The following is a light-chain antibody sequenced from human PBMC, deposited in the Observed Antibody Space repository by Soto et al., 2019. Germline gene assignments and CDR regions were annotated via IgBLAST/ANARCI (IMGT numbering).Light chain of an antibody. Sequence: DIVLTQSPATLSLSPGERATLSCRASQSISSYLVWFQQKPGQAPRLLIYDASTRATGIPARFSGSGSGTDFTLTISSLEPKDFAVYYCQQRSNWPLTFGPGTKVDIK. J-gene: IGKJ3*01. CDR1: QSISSY. CDR2: DAS. V-gene: IGKV3-11*01. CDR3: QQRSNWPLT.